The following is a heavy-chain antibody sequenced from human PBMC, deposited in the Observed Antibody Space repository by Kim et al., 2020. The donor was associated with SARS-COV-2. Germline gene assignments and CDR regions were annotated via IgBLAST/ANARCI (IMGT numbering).Heavy chain of an antibody. J-gene: IGHJ3*02. V-gene: IGHV7-4-1*02. CDR3: ARGFWSTDAFDI. D-gene: IGHD3-3*01. Sequence: TSAQGFTGRFVFSLDTSVGTAYLQISSLKAEDTAVYYCARGFWSTDAFDIWGQGTMVTVSS.